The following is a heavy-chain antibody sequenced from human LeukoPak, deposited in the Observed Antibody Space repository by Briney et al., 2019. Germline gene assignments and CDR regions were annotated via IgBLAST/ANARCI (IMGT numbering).Heavy chain of an antibody. J-gene: IGHJ4*02. D-gene: IGHD1-26*01. CDR2: ISYDGSNK. V-gene: IGHV3-30*04. CDR3: ATVASGSYLHHDY. CDR1: GFTFSSYA. Sequence: GGSLRLSCAASGFTFSSYAMHWVRQAPGKGLEWVAVISYDGSNKYYADSVKGRFTISRDNSKNTLYLQMNSLRAEDTAVYYCATVASGSYLHHDYSGQGTLVTVYS.